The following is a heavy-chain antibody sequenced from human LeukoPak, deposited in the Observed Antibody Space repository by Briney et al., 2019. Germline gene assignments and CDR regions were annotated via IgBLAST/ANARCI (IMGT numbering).Heavy chain of an antibody. J-gene: IGHJ4*02. Sequence: GGSLRLSCAASGFTFSDYSMTWVRQAPGKGLEWVATIKDGGSEKYYVDSVKGRFTISRDNAKNSLYLQMNSLRAEDTAVYYCAKDRIDLWLPDYWGQGTLVTVSS. D-gene: IGHD5-18*01. V-gene: IGHV3-7*01. CDR1: GFTFSDYS. CDR2: IKDGGSEK. CDR3: AKDRIDLWLPDY.